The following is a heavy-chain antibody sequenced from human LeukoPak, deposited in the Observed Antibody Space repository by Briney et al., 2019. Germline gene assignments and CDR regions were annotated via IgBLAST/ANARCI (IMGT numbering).Heavy chain of an antibody. D-gene: IGHD4-11*01. CDR3: ACAYNYYYYYMDV. J-gene: IGHJ6*03. CDR2: IYYSGST. V-gene: IGHV4-59*01. CDR1: GDSISNYY. Sequence: SETLSLTRTVSGDSISNYYWTWIRQPPGKGLEWIGYIYYSGSTNYNPSLKSRVTISVDTSKNQFSLKLSSVTAADTAVYYCACAYNYYYYYMDVWGKGTTVTISS.